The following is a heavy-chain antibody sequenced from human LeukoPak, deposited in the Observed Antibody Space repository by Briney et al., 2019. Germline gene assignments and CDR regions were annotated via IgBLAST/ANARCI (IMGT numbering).Heavy chain of an antibody. CDR2: ISAYNGNT. Sequence: ASVKVSCKASGYTFTSYGISWVRQAPGQALEWMGWISAYNGNTNYAQKLQGRVTMTTDTSTSTAYMELRSLRSDDAAVYYCAKDEGVANRWFDPWGQGTLVTVSS. D-gene: IGHD5-12*01. CDR3: AKDEGVANRWFDP. J-gene: IGHJ5*02. V-gene: IGHV1-18*01. CDR1: GYTFTSYG.